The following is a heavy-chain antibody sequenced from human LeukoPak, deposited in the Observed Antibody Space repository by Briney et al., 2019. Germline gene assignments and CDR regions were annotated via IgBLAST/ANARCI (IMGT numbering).Heavy chain of an antibody. CDR1: GGTFSSYA. D-gene: IGHD3-3*01. J-gene: IGHJ1*01. CDR3: ARDPKYYDFWSGHPPGGYFQH. Sequence: ASVKVSCKASGGTFSSYAISWVRQAPGRGLEWMGGIIPIFGTANYAQKFQGRVTITADESTSTAYMELSSLRSEDTAVYYCARDPKYYDFWSGHPPGGYFQHWGQGTLVTVSS. CDR2: IIPIFGTA. V-gene: IGHV1-69*01.